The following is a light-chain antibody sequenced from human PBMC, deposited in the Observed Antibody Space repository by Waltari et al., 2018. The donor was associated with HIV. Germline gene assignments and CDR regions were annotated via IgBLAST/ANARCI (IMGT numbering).Light chain of an antibody. J-gene: IGLJ1*01. Sequence: QSALTQPASVSGSPGQSLTISCTGTSSDVGGYNHVSWYQQHPAKAPKGIIYDVSNRPSGVSNRFSGSKSGNTASLTISELQAEDEADYYCTSYTTINTYVFGTGTKVTVL. CDR2: DVS. CDR3: TSYTTINTYV. CDR1: SSDVGGYNH. V-gene: IGLV2-14*03.